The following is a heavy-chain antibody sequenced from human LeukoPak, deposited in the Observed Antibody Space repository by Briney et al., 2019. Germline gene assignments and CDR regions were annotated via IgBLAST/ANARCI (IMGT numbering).Heavy chain of an antibody. CDR3: ARDQCCSRANCYTPLSEDY. V-gene: IGHV3-23*01. CDR2: ISGNGDST. J-gene: IGHJ4*02. CDR1: GFTFSSYA. Sequence: GGSLRLSCAASGFTFSSYAMTWVRQAPGKGLEWVSGISGNGDSTYYADSVKGRFTISRDNSKNTLYLQMNSLRGEDTALYYCARDQCCSRANCYTPLSEDYWGQGTLVTVSS. D-gene: IGHD2-2*02.